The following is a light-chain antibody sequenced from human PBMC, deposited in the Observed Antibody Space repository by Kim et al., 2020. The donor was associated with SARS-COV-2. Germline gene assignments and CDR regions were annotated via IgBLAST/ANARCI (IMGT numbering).Light chain of an antibody. CDR3: QQYGSSPLT. V-gene: IGKV3-20*01. CDR2: GVS. CDR1: QSVSSSY. J-gene: IGKJ4*01. Sequence: LSPVDRATLSCRASQSVSSSYSAWYQQKPGQAPRLLIYGVSSRATGIPDRFSGSGSGTDFTLTISRLEPEDFAVYYCQQYGSSPLTFGGGTKVEI.